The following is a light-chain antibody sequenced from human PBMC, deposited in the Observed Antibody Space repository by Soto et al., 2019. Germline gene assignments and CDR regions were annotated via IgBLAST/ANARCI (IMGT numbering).Light chain of an antibody. Sequence: QSALTQPASVSGSPGQSITISCTGTSSDIGSYNLVSWYQQYPGQAPKLMIYEGNKRPSGVSNRFSGSKSGNTASLTIFGLQAEDEADYYCCSYASSTTPVVFGGGTKLTVL. V-gene: IGLV2-23*01. CDR3: CSYASSTTPVV. CDR2: EGN. J-gene: IGLJ3*02. CDR1: SSDIGSYNL.